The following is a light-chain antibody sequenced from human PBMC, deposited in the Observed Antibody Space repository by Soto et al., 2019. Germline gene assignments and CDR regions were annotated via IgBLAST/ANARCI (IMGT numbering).Light chain of an antibody. J-gene: IGKJ4*01. CDR2: AAS. Sequence: DIQMTQSPSSLSAFLGDRVTITCRASQSINSYVNWYQQKPGKAPKLLIYAASNLQSGVPSRFSGSGSGTDFTLTIGSLQPEDFATYYCQQSYSTPPTFGGGTKVDIK. CDR1: QSINSY. CDR3: QQSYSTPPT. V-gene: IGKV1-39*01.